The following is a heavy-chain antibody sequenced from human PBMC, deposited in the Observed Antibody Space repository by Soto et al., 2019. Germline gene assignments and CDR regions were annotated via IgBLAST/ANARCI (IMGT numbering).Heavy chain of an antibody. D-gene: IGHD3-10*01. Sequence: PSETLSLTCTVSGDSVTSVSDYWSWIRQPPGKGLEWIGYLYYSGSADYNPSLGSRVTISIGTSKNQFSLKLTSVTAADTAVYYCARGVGFGYYYYHMDLWGQGTTVTVSS. CDR3: ARGVGFGYYYYHMDL. J-gene: IGHJ6*02. CDR1: GDSVTSVSDY. V-gene: IGHV4-61*01. CDR2: LYYSGSA.